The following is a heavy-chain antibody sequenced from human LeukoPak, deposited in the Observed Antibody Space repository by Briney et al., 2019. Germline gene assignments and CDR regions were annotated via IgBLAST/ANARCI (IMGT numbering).Heavy chain of an antibody. V-gene: IGHV3-23*01. D-gene: IGHD4-23*01. Sequence: GGSLRLSCAASGFTFSSYAMSWVRQAPGKGLEWVSAISGSGGSTYYADSVKGRFTISRDNSKNTLYLQMNGLRAEDTAVYYCAKTDDYGGHWYFDLWGRGTLVTVSS. CDR2: ISGSGGST. CDR3: AKTDDYGGHWYFDL. CDR1: GFTFSSYA. J-gene: IGHJ2*01.